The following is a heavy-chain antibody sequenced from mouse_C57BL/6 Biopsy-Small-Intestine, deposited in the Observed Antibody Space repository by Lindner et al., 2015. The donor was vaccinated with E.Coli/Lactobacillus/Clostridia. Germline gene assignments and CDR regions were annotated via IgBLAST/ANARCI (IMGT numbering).Heavy chain of an antibody. J-gene: IGHJ2*01. CDR1: GYSFTGYY. CDR3: ASLTGTKGYFDY. V-gene: IGHV1-31*01. Sequence: VQLQESGPELVKPGASVKISCKASGYSFTGYYMNWVKQSHGNILNWIGYIYPYNGLSSYSRKFMDKAKLTVDKSSTTAYIELRGLTSEDSAVYFCASLTGTKGYFDYWGQGTTLTVSS. D-gene: IGHD4-1*01. CDR2: IYPYNGLS.